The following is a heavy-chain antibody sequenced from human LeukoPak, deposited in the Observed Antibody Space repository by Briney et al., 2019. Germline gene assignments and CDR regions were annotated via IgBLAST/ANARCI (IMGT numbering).Heavy chain of an antibody. CDR1: GGFFSSYG. J-gene: IGHJ4*02. V-gene: IGHV1-69*06. CDR2: IIPMFQTS. CDR3: ARAPLAVVIFPHYFDY. Sequence: ASVNVSCKASGGFFSSYGISWVRQAPGQGLEWMGRIIPMFQTSNHAEKFQGRVTISADTSTNTGYMELSRLRSDDPAVYYCARAPLAVVIFPHYFDYWGQGTLVTVSS. D-gene: IGHD3-22*01.